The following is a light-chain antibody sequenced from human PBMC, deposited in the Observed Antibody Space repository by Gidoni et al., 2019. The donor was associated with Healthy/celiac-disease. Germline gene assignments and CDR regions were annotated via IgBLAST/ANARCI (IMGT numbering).Light chain of an antibody. Sequence: EIVLTQSPGTLSLSPGVRATLSCRASHNVSSSYLAWYQQKPGQAPKLLLYGASSRATGIPDRFSGSGSGTDFTLTISRLEPEDFAVYYCQQYGSTPVTFGQXTKVEIK. CDR2: GAS. V-gene: IGKV3-20*01. CDR3: QQYGSTPVT. J-gene: IGKJ1*01. CDR1: HNVSSSY.